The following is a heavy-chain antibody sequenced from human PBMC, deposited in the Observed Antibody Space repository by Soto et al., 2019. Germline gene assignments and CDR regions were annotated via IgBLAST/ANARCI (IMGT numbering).Heavy chain of an antibody. CDR2: IYHSGST. V-gene: IGHV4-38-2*02. J-gene: IGHJ6*02. CDR3: ARENGRVLLWFGELSSGMDV. CDR1: GYSISSGYY. Sequence: ETLSLTCAVSGYSISSGYYWGWIRQPPGKGLEWIGSIYHSGSTYYNPSLKSRVTISVDTSKNQFSLKLSSVTAADTAVYYCARENGRVLLWFGELSSGMDVWGQGTTVTVS. D-gene: IGHD3-10*01.